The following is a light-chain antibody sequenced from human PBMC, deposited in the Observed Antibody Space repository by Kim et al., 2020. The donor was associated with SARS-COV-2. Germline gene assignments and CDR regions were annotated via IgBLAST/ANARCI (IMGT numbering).Light chain of an antibody. J-gene: IGKJ1*01. CDR1: QRVGSTY. Sequence: STGERAALACRARQRVGSTYLTWYQQRPGQAPRRLIYGTSTRATGIPDRFSGSGSGTDFTLTISRLEPEDFAVYYCQQYGSTPWTFGQGTKVEIK. CDR3: QQYGSTPWT. V-gene: IGKV3-20*01. CDR2: GTS.